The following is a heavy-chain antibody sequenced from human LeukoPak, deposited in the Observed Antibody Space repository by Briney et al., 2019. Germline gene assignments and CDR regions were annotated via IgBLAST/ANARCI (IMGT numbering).Heavy chain of an antibody. J-gene: IGHJ5*02. CDR3: ARDAAYGYSSGWCGFFDRWFDP. D-gene: IGHD6-19*01. V-gene: IGHV3-7*01. Sequence: PGGSLRLSCAASGFTFSVYWMSWVRQAPGKGLEWVANINQDGSEKYYVDSVKGRFTISRDNAKNSLYLQMNSLRAEDTAVYYCARDAAYGYSSGWCGFFDRWFDPWGQGTLVTVSS. CDR1: GFTFSVYW. CDR2: INQDGSEK.